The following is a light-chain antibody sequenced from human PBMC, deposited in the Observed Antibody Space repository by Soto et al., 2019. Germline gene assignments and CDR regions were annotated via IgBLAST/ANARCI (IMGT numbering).Light chain of an antibody. Sequence: DIQMTQTPSSLSASVGDRVTITCRASQGISTYLNWYLQKPGKAPKLLIYAASSLETGVPSRFSGSGSGTEFTLTINSLQPDDFATYYCQQYKSYWTFGQGTKVDI. CDR1: QGISTY. CDR2: AAS. J-gene: IGKJ1*01. CDR3: QQYKSYWT. V-gene: IGKV1-5*01.